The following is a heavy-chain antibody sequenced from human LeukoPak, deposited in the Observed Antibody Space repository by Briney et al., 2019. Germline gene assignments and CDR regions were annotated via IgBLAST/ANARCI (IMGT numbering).Heavy chain of an antibody. CDR1: GFTLSSYA. V-gene: IGHV3-23*01. D-gene: IGHD6-19*01. CDR3: AKGSQGLAVELDY. CDR2: ICGSGGST. J-gene: IGHJ4*02. Sequence: PGGSLRLSCAASGFTLSSYAMSWVRPAPGKGLEWVSAICGSGGSTYYADSVKGRFTISRDNSKNTLYLQMNSLRAEDTAVYYCAKGSQGLAVELDYWGEGTLVTVSS.